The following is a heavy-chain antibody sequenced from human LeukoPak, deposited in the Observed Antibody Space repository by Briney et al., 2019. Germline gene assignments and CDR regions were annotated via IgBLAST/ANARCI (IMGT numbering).Heavy chain of an antibody. V-gene: IGHV4-34*01. J-gene: IGHJ1*01. CDR3: ARGRRRDSSGCRDFQH. Sequence: SETLSLTCAVYGGSFSGYYWSWIRQPPGKGLEWIGEINHSGSTNYNPSLKSRVTISVDTSKNQFYMKLSSVTAADTAVYSCARGRRRDSSGCRDFQHWGQGTLVTVSS. CDR2: INHSGST. CDR1: GGSFSGYY. D-gene: IGHD3-22*01.